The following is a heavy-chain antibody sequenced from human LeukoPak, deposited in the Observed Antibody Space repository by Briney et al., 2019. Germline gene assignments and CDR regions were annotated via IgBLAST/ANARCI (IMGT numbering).Heavy chain of an antibody. J-gene: IGHJ4*02. CDR2: IYHSGST. CDR3: ARTWVVGFGELGY. D-gene: IGHD3-10*01. CDR1: GGSFSGYY. V-gene: IGHV4-34*01. Sequence: SETLSLTCAVYGGSFSGYYWSWIRQPPGKGLEWIGEIYHSGSTNYNPSLKSRVTISVDKSKNQFSLKLSSVTAADTAVYYCARTWVVGFGELGYWGQGTLVTVSS.